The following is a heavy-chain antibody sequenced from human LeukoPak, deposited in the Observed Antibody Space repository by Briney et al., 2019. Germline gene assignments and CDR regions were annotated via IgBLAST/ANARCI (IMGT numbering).Heavy chain of an antibody. CDR3: AKDRDKGFGELLPVVFDY. Sequence: QPGGSLRLSCAASRFTFGGYGMSWLRQAPGKGLEWVSSISGSGGSTHYADSVKGRFTISRDNSKNALFLQMNSLRAEDTAVYYCAKDRDKGFGELLPVVFDYWGQGTRVTVSS. J-gene: IGHJ4*02. V-gene: IGHV3-23*01. D-gene: IGHD3-10*01. CDR2: ISGSGGST. CDR1: RFTFGGYG.